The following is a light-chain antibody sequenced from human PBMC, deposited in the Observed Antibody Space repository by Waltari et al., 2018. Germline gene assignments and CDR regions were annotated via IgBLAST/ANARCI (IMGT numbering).Light chain of an antibody. J-gene: IGKJ1*01. CDR2: GAS. V-gene: IGKV3-15*01. CDR1: QSIRTS. Sequence: EIVMTQSPATLSVSPGERATLSCRASQSIRTSLAWYQQTPGQPPRLLIYGASTMATGIPARFSGSGSGTEFTLTISSLQSEDFAVYYCQQYDNWPPWTFGPGTRVEVK. CDR3: QQYDNWPPWT.